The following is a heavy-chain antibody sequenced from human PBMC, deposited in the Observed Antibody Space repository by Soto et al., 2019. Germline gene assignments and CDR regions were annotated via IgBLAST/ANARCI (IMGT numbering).Heavy chain of an antibody. Sequence: GASVKVSCKASGYTLRSYGISWVRQAPDQGHEWMGWISPYNGNTKYALEFQGRITMSTETSTGTAYMELRSLRSDDTAVYYCAREFRYLYGSESGMDYWGQGTLVTVSS. D-gene: IGHD3-10*01. CDR1: GYTLRSYG. V-gene: IGHV1-18*01. J-gene: IGHJ4*02. CDR3: AREFRYLYGSESGMDY. CDR2: ISPYNGNT.